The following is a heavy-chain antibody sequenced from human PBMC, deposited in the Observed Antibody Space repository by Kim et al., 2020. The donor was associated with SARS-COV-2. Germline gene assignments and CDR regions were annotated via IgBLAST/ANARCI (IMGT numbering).Heavy chain of an antibody. CDR1: GFTFSSYA. D-gene: IGHD6-19*01. CDR3: ARSGNQWLVRGSYWVY. J-gene: IGHJ4*01. V-gene: IGHV3-30*04. CDR2: ISYDGSNK. Sequence: GGSLRLSCAASGFTFSSYAMHWVRQAPGKGLEWVAVISYDGSNKYYADSVKGRFTISRDNSKNTLYLQMNSLRAEDTAVYYCARSGNQWLVRGSYWVYWG.